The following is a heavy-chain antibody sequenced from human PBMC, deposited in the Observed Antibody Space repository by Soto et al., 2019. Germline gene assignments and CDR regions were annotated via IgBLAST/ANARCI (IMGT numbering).Heavy chain of an antibody. D-gene: IGHD5-12*01. CDR3: ARDIMAP. V-gene: IGHV1-8*01. J-gene: IGHJ5*02. CDR1: GYTISTYV. Sequence: ASVKVSCKASGYTISTYVINWVRQAAGQGLEWMGWMSPASGDTGYAPSFQGRVAMTRNISINTAYLELSGLTPEDTGLYYCARDIMAPWGQGTLGTVS. CDR2: MSPASGDT.